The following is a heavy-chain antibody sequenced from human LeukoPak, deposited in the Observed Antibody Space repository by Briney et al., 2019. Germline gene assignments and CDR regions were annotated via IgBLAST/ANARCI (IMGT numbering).Heavy chain of an antibody. CDR2: ISAHNGNT. CDR3: ARVSAYYDLSTQSQGWFDP. Sequence: ASVKVSFKASGYTFTNCGISWVRQAPAQGLEWMGWISAHNGNTIYAPKFQGRVTMTTDTSTSTAFMDLRSLRSDDTAMYYCARVSAYYDLSTQSQGWFDPWGQGTLVTVSS. CDR1: GYTFTNCG. D-gene: IGHD3-9*01. V-gene: IGHV1-18*01. J-gene: IGHJ5*02.